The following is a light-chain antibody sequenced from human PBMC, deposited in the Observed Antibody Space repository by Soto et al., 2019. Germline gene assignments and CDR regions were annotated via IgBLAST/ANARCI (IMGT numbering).Light chain of an antibody. Sequence: QSVLTQPPSGRAAPGQRDTISCTGSSTNIGAGYDVHWYQQLPGTAPKLLIYGNSNRPSGVPDRFSGSKSGTSASLAITGLQAEDEADYYCQSYDSSLSGVFGTGTKVTVL. V-gene: IGLV1-40*01. CDR1: STNIGAGYD. J-gene: IGLJ1*01. CDR2: GNS. CDR3: QSYDSSLSGV.